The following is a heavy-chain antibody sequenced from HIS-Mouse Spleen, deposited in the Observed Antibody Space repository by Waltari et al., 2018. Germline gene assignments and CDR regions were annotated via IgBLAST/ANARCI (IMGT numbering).Heavy chain of an antibody. Sequence: QLQLQESGPGLVKPSETLSLTCTVSGGSISSSSYYWGWIRQPPGKGLEWIGSILSSGRTYDNPSLKSRVTVSVETAKNQFSLKRSSETAADTAVYYCAREIPYSSSWYDWYFDLWGRGTLVTVSS. CDR1: GGSISSSSYY. J-gene: IGHJ2*01. CDR2: ILSSGRT. V-gene: IGHV4-39*07. CDR3: AREIPYSSSWYDWYFDL. D-gene: IGHD6-13*01.